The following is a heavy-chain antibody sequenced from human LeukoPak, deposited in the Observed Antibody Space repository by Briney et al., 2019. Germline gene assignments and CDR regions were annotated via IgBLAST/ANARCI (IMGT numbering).Heavy chain of an antibody. V-gene: IGHV3-23*01. Sequence: GGSLRLSCAASGFTFSSYAMSWVRQAPGKGLEWVSAISGSGGSTYYADSVKGRFTISRDNSKNTLYLQMNSLRAEDTAVYYRAKGGITMIVVVITLLHFDYWGQGTLVTVSS. CDR2: ISGSGGST. CDR3: AKGGITMIVVVITLLHFDY. J-gene: IGHJ4*02. CDR1: GFTFSSYA. D-gene: IGHD3-22*01.